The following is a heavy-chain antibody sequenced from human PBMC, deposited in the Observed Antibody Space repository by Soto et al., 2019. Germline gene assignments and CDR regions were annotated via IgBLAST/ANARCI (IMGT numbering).Heavy chain of an antibody. Sequence: SETLSLTCTVSGGSISSYYWGWIRQPPGKGLEWIGSIYFGGSTYDNPSLKSRVTISIDTSKNQVSLKLSSVTAADTAVYYCVRSDKSQWLGGDFWGQGTLVTVSS. J-gene: IGHJ4*02. CDR3: VRSDKSQWLGGDF. D-gene: IGHD6-19*01. CDR1: GGSISSYY. CDR2: IYFGGST. V-gene: IGHV4-39*01.